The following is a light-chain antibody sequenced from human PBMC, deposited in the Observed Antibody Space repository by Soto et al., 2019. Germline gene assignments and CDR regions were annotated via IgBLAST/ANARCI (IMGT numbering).Light chain of an antibody. V-gene: IGLV2-14*01. Sequence: QSVLTQPASVSGSPGQSITISCTGTSRDVGGYNYVSWYQQHPGKAPKLMIYDVRNRPSGVSNRFSGSKSVNTASLTISGLQAEDEADYYCSPYTTTSTYVFGSGTKVTVL. CDR3: SPYTTTSTYV. J-gene: IGLJ1*01. CDR1: SRDVGGYNY. CDR2: DVR.